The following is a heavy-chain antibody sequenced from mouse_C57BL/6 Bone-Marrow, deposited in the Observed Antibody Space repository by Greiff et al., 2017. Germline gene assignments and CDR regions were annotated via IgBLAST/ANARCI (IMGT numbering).Heavy chain of an antibody. Sequence: VQLQESGAELARPGASVKLSCKASGYTFTSYGISWVKQRPGQGLEWIGELYPRSGNTYYNEKFKGKATLTADTSSSTAYMELRSLSSESSAVYSCARRCYCGSSYGYFDYWGQGTTLTVSS. D-gene: IGHD1-1*01. V-gene: IGHV1-81*01. J-gene: IGHJ2*01. CDR2: LYPRSGNT. CDR1: GYTFTSYG. CDR3: ARRCYCGSSYGYFDY.